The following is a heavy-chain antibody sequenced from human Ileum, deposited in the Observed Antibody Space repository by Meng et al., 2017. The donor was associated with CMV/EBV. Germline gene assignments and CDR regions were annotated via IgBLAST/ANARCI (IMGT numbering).Heavy chain of an antibody. CDR3: ARGPSSNWYGLDV. CDR1: GLIFSSHW. J-gene: IGHJ6*02. V-gene: IGHV3-74*01. Sequence: GSLRLSCAASGLIFSSHWMHWVRQVPGKGLVWVARINSDGSTTTYADSVKGRFTISRDNVKSTLFLQMNSLTAEDTAVYYCARGPSSNWYGLDVWGQGTTVTVSS. CDR2: INSDGSTT. D-gene: IGHD6-13*01.